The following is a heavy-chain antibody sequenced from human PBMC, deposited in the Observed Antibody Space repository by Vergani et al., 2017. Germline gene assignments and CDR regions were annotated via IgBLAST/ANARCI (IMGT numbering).Heavy chain of an antibody. CDR1: GYTFSNYG. CDR2: ISGHNGNT. J-gene: IGHJ5*02. D-gene: IGHD4-17*01. CDR3: ARVVGKYGESWCEP. Sequence: QVQVVQSGVEVKRPGASVRVSCKASGYTFSNYGLSWVRQAPGQGLEWMGWISGHNGNTNYAPKFQGRVTMTTETSTSTAYMELRSLRSDDTAVYYCARVVGKYGESWCEPWGQGTLVTVSS. V-gene: IGHV1-18*01.